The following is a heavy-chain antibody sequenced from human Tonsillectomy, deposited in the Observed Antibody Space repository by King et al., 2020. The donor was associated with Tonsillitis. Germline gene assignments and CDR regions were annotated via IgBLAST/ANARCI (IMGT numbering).Heavy chain of an antibody. J-gene: IGHJ3*02. CDR3: ARTASGGLPMVRGAKGPDAFDI. CDR2: IYYSGST. CDR1: GGSISSYY. Sequence: QLQESGPGLVKPSETLSLTCTVSGGSISSYYWSWIRQPPGKGQEWIGYIYYSGSTNYNPSLKSRVTISVDTSKNQFSLKLSSVTAADTAVYYCARTASGGLPMVRGAKGPDAFDIWGQGTMVTVS. V-gene: IGHV4-59*01. D-gene: IGHD3-10*01.